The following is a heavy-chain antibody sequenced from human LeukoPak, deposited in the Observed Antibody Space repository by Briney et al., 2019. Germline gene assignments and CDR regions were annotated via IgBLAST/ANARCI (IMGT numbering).Heavy chain of an antibody. D-gene: IGHD2-15*01. CDR3: ATHCSGGSCYETAFDI. Sequence: ASVKVSCKASGGTFISYAISWVRQAPGQGLEWMGRIIPILGIANYAQKFQGRVTITADKSTSTAYMELSSLRSEVTAVYYCATHCSGGSCYETAFDIWGQGTMVTVSS. CDR1: GGTFISYA. J-gene: IGHJ3*02. V-gene: IGHV1-69*04. CDR2: IIPILGIA.